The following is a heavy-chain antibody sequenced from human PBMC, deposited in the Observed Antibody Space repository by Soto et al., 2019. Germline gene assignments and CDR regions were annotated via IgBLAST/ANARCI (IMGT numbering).Heavy chain of an antibody. J-gene: IGHJ6*02. CDR3: ARTPGCCSSLEIYYYYYYGMDV. D-gene: IGHD2-2*01. CDR1: GGTFGSYA. V-gene: IGHV1-69*01. CDR2: IIPIPGTA. Sequence: QVQLVQSGAEVKKPGSSVKVSCKASGGTFGSYAISWVRQAPGQGLEWMGGIIPIPGTANYAQKFQGRVTIGADEFTSTAYMELSSQRSEDTAVYYCARTPGCCSSLEIYYYYYYGMDVWGQGTTVTVSS.